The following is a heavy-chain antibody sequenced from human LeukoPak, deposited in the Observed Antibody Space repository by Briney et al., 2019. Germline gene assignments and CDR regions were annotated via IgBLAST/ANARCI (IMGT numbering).Heavy chain of an antibody. D-gene: IGHD3-10*01. CDR1: GNNFTIYY. CDR3: ARAVGGDGSGSL. V-gene: IGHV1-46*01. J-gene: IGHJ4*02. Sequence: ASVKVSCKESGNNFTIYYMHWVRQAPGQGLEWMGIINPTSGTTRYAQKFQGRVTMTRDTSTSTVYMELSSLRSGDTAVYYCARAVGGDGSGSLWGPGTLVTVSS. CDR2: INPTSGTT.